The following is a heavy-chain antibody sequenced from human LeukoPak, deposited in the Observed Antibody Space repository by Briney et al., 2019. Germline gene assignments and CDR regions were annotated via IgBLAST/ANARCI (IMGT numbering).Heavy chain of an antibody. D-gene: IGHD3-22*01. V-gene: IGHV1-18*01. J-gene: IGHJ4*02. Sequence: ASVKVSCKASGYTFTSYGISWVRQAPGQGLEWMGWISAYNGNTNYAQKLQGRVTMTTDTSTSTAYMELRSLRSDDTAVYYCAREYYYDSSGYYYVSDYWGQGTQVTVSS. CDR2: ISAYNGNT. CDR1: GYTFTSYG. CDR3: AREYYYDSSGYYYVSDY.